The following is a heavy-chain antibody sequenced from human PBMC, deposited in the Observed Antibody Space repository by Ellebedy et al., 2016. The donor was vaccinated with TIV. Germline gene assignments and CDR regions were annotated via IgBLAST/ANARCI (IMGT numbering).Heavy chain of an antibody. V-gene: IGHV4-34*01. CDR3: ARADPYYYYYGMDV. CDR1: GGSFSGYY. J-gene: IGHJ6*02. CDR2: INHSGST. Sequence: SETLSLTXAVYGGSFSGYYWSWIRQPPGKGLEWIGEINHSGSTNYNPSLKSRVTISVDTSKNQFSLKLSSVTAADTAVYYCARADPYYYYYGMDVWGQGTTVTVSS.